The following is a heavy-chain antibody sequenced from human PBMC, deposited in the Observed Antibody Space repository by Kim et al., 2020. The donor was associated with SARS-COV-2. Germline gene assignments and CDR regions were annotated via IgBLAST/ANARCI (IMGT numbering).Heavy chain of an antibody. V-gene: IGHV1-2*06. D-gene: IGHD5-18*01. J-gene: IGHJ4*02. CDR1: GYTFAAYY. Sequence: ASVKVSCKASGYTFAAYYIHWVRQAPGQGLEWMGRINSNSGGTNYAQKFQGRVTMTRDTSITTAYMEVSRLTSDDTAVYYCARDPVGGYPTPSFDYWGQGTLVTVSS. CDR3: ARDPVGGYPTPSFDY. CDR2: INSNSGGT.